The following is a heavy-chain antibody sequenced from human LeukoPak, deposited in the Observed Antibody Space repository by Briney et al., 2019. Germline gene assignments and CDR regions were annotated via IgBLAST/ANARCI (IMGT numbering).Heavy chain of an antibody. CDR1: GFTFSTST. Sequence: GGSLRLSCAASGFTFSTSTMNWVRQAPGKGLEWVASINHNGNVNYYVDSVKGRFTISRDNAKNSLYLQMSNLRAEDTAVYFCARGGGLDVWGQGATVTVSS. CDR2: INHNGNVN. CDR3: ARGGGLDV. V-gene: IGHV3-7*03. J-gene: IGHJ6*02. D-gene: IGHD3-16*01.